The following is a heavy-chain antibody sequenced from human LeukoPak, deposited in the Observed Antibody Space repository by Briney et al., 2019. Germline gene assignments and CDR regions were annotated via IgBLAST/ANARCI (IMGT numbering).Heavy chain of an antibody. J-gene: IGHJ4*02. Sequence: PGGSLRLSCAVSGFTVTVNYMSWVRQAPGKGLEWVSIIYKSGTISYADSVKGRFIISRDSSTNTLSLQMTSLRAEDTAVYYCAADLYTSYHLGYWGQGTLVTVSS. CDR3: AADLYTSYHLGY. CDR2: IYKSGTI. CDR1: GFTVTVNY. D-gene: IGHD3-16*01. V-gene: IGHV3-66*01.